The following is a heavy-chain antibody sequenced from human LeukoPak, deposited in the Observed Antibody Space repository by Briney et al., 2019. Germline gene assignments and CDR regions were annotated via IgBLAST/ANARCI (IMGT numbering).Heavy chain of an antibody. D-gene: IGHD2-2*01. J-gene: IGHJ3*02. Sequence: ASVKVSCKASGYTFTGYYMHWVRQAPGQGLEWMGWINPNSGGTNYAQKFQGRVTMTRDTSISTAYMELSRLRSDDTAVYYCARDPSYCSSTSCYPAFGIWGQGTMVTVSS. CDR2: INPNSGGT. V-gene: IGHV1-2*02. CDR1: GYTFTGYY. CDR3: ARDPSYCSSTSCYPAFGI.